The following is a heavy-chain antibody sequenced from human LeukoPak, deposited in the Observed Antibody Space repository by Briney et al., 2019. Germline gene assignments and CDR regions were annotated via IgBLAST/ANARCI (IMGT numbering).Heavy chain of an antibody. Sequence: TSETLSLTCAVYGGSFSGYYRSWIRQPPGKGLEWIGEINHSGSSNYNPSLKSRVTISVDTSKNQFSLKLSSVTAADTAVYYCAFRHYGDYVADYWGQGTLVTVSS. V-gene: IGHV4-34*01. J-gene: IGHJ4*02. CDR1: GGSFSGYY. D-gene: IGHD4-17*01. CDR2: INHSGSS. CDR3: AFRHYGDYVADY.